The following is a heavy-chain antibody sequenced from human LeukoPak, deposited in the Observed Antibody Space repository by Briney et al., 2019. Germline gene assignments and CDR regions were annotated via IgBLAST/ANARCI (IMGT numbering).Heavy chain of an antibody. D-gene: IGHD3-3*01. Sequence: GGSLRLSCAASGFTFSSYGMHWVRQAPGKGLEWVAFIRYDGSNKYYADSVKGRFTISRDNSKNTLYLQMNSLRAEDTAVYYCAKSGYDFWSGYYTLYYYYYMDVWGKGTTVTVSS. CDR1: GFTFSSYG. CDR3: AKSGYDFWSGYYTLYYYYYMDV. V-gene: IGHV3-30*02. J-gene: IGHJ6*03. CDR2: IRYDGSNK.